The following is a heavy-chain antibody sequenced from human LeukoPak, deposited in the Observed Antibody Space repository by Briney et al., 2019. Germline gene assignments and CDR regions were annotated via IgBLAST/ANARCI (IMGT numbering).Heavy chain of an antibody. CDR2: ISGNSGSI. D-gene: IGHD1-14*01. V-gene: IGHV3-9*01. CDR3: AKDRRNDFDY. CDR1: GFTFDDYA. J-gene: IGHJ4*02. Sequence: GGSLRLSCAASGFTFDDYAMHWVRQAPGKGLEWVSGISGNSGSIGYADSVKGRFIISRDNAKNSLYLQMNSLRAEDTALYYCAKDRRNDFDYWGQGTLVTVSS.